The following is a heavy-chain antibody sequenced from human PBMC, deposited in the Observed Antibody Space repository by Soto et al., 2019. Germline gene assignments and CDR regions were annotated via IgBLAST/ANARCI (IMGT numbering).Heavy chain of an antibody. CDR2: INPNSGAT. Sequence: ASVKVSCKASGYTFTDFFIHWVRQVPGQGLEWMGWINPNSGATEYAQNRVTMTRDTSISTVYLQLSRLTFDDTAVYYCARLGYQNHLHAGFDMWGPGTLVTVS. J-gene: IGHJ3*02. CDR1: GYTFTDFF. D-gene: IGHD6-13*01. CDR3: ARLGYQNHLHAGFDM. V-gene: IGHV1-2*02.